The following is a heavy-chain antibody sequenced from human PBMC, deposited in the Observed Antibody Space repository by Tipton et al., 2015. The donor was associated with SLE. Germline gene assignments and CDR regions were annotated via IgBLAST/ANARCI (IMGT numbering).Heavy chain of an antibody. CDR2: IYYSGST. V-gene: IGHV4-34*01. D-gene: IGHD2-21*02. Sequence: TLSLTCAAYGGSFSGYHWTWIRQPPGKGLEWIGSIYYSGSTYYNPSPKSRVTISVDTSKNQFSLKLSSVAAADTAVYYCARLGVVVTAIDYWGQGTLVTVSS. CDR1: GGSFSGYH. J-gene: IGHJ4*02. CDR3: ARLGVVVTAIDY.